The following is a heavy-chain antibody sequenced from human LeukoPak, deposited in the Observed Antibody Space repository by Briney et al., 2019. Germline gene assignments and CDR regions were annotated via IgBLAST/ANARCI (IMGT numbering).Heavy chain of an antibody. CDR2: INEDGSTT. Sequence: GGSLRLSCAASGFTFRSYWMGWVRQTPGKGLEWLANINEDGSTTYYVDSVKGRFTISRNNADNSLYLQMNSLRAEDTAVYYCASDATRGGDFDSWGQGTLVTVSS. CDR3: ASDATRGGDFDS. J-gene: IGHJ4*02. D-gene: IGHD2-15*01. CDR1: GFTFRSYW. V-gene: IGHV3-7*01.